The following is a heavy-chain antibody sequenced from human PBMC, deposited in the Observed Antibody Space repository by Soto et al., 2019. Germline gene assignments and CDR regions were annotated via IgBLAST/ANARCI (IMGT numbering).Heavy chain of an antibody. CDR1: GGTFSSYA. CDR2: IIPLFGTA. J-gene: IGHJ6*02. CDR3: ASNYGDYRYYYGMDV. V-gene: IGHV1-69*12. D-gene: IGHD4-17*01. Sequence: QVQLVQSGAEVKKPGSSVKVSCKASGGTFSSYAINWVRQAPGQGLEWMAGIIPLFGTADYAQKFQGRVTITADESTSTAYMELSSLRSDDTAVYYCASNYGDYRYYYGMDVWGQGTTVTVSS.